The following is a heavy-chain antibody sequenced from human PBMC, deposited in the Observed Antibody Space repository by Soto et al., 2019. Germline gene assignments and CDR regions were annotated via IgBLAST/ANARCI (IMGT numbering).Heavy chain of an antibody. CDR1: GFTFSSYG. CDR2: IWYDGSNK. D-gene: IGHD1-26*01. Sequence: QVQLVESGGGVVQPGRSLRLSCAASGFTFSSYGMHWVRQAPGKGLEWVAVIWYDGSNKYYADSVKGRFTISRDNSKNRLYLQMNSLRAEDTAVYYCARDLMSGSYLDYWGQGTLVTVSS. J-gene: IGHJ4*02. V-gene: IGHV3-33*01. CDR3: ARDLMSGSYLDY.